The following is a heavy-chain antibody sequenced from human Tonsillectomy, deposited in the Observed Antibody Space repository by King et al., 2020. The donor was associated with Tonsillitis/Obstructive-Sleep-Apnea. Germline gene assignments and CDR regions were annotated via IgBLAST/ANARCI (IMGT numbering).Heavy chain of an antibody. D-gene: IGHD6-13*01. J-gene: IGHJ4*02. V-gene: IGHV4-34*01. Sequence: VQLQQWGAGLLKPSETLSLTCAVYGGSFSGYYWSWIRQPPGKGLEWIGEINHSGSTNYNPSLKSRVTISVDTSKNQFSLKLSSVTAADTAMYYCARGQQPPGDVDYWGQGTLVTVSS. CDR1: GGSFSGYY. CDR3: ARGQQPPGDVDY. CDR2: INHSGST.